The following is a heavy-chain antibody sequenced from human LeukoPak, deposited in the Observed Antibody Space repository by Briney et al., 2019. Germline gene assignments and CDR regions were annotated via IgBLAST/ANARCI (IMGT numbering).Heavy chain of an antibody. D-gene: IGHD1-26*01. J-gene: IGHJ5*02. V-gene: IGHV4-30-2*01. CDR3: ARDIVGATVKLFDP. CDR2: IYHSGST. CDR1: GGSISSGGYY. Sequence: PSETLSLTCTVSGGSISSGGYYWSWIRQPPGKGLEWIGYIYHSGSTYYNPSLKSRVTISVDRSKNQFSLKLSSVTAADTAVYYCARDIVGATVKLFDPWGQGTLVTVSS.